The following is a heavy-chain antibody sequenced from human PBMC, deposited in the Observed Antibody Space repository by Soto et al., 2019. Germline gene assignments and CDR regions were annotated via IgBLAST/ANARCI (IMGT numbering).Heavy chain of an antibody. CDR1: GGSISSGGYY. J-gene: IGHJ4*02. CDR3: ARGYSSSSGIFDY. Sequence: SETLSLTCTVSGGSISSGGYYWSWIRQHPGKGLEWIGYIYYSGSTYYNQSLKSQVTISVDTSKNQFSLKLSSVTAADKAVYYCARGYSSSSGIFDYWGQGTLVTVSS. D-gene: IGHD6-6*01. CDR2: IYYSGST. V-gene: IGHV4-31*01.